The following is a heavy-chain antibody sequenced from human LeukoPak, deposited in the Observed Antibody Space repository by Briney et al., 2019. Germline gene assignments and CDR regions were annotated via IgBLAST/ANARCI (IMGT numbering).Heavy chain of an antibody. CDR3: AKDKKVGATESSLFDY. Sequence: GRSLRLSCAASGFTFDDYAMHWVRQAPGKGLEGVSGISWNSGSIGYADSVKGRFTISRDNAKNSLYLQMNSLRAEDTALYYCAKDKKVGATESSLFDYWGQGTLVTVSS. CDR1: GFTFDDYA. CDR2: ISWNSGSI. D-gene: IGHD1-26*01. J-gene: IGHJ4*02. V-gene: IGHV3-9*01.